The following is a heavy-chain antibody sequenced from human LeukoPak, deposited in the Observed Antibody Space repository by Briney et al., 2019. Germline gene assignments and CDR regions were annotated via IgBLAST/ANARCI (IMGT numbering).Heavy chain of an antibody. CDR2: IRSKAYGGTT. D-gene: IGHD6-13*01. CDR3: TRDPYSSSWYGTDY. J-gene: IGHJ4*02. CDR1: GFTFGDYA. Sequence: HAGGSLRLTCTASGFTFGDYAMSWFGQAPGKGLEWVGFIRSKAYGGTTEYAASVKGRFTISRDDSKSIAYLQMNSLKTEDTAVYYCTRDPYSSSWYGTDYWGQGTLVTVST. V-gene: IGHV3-49*03.